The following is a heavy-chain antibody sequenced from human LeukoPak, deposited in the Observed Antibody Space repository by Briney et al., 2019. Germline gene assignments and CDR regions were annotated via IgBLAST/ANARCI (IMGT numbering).Heavy chain of an antibody. CDR3: ARDHGGGVMWYFDY. Sequence: GGSLRLSCAASGFTFSSYGMNWVRQAPGKGREWVSYISSSGSTIYYADSVKGRFTISRDNAKNSLYLQMNSLRAEDTAVYYCARDHGGGVMWYFDYWGQGTLVTVSS. D-gene: IGHD3-16*01. CDR2: ISSSGSTI. V-gene: IGHV3-48*03. CDR1: GFTFSSYG. J-gene: IGHJ4*02.